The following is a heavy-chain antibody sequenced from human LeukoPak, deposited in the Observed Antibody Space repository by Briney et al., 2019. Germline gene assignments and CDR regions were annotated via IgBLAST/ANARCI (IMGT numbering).Heavy chain of an antibody. J-gene: IGHJ3*02. Sequence: GASVKVSCKASGYTFTGYYMHWVRQAPGQGLEWMGWINGNSGGTNYAQKFQGRVTMTRDTSISTAYMELSRLRSDDTALYYCARDVDHHDTTGKGLADIWGQGTMVTVSS. CDR3: ARDVDHHDTTGKGLADI. D-gene: IGHD4-17*01. V-gene: IGHV1-2*02. CDR1: GYTFTGYY. CDR2: INGNSGGT.